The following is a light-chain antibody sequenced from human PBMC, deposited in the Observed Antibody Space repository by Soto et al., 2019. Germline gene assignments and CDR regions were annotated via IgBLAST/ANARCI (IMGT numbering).Light chain of an antibody. CDR1: QSISSS. Sequence: EIVMTQSPATLSVSPGESATLSCRASQSISSSKLAWYQQNPGQAPRLLMYGASNRATGIPARFSGSGSGTEFTLTISSLQSEDFATYSCQQFNNYPRTFGQGTKVEIK. V-gene: IGKV3-15*01. J-gene: IGKJ1*01. CDR2: GAS. CDR3: QQFNNYPRT.